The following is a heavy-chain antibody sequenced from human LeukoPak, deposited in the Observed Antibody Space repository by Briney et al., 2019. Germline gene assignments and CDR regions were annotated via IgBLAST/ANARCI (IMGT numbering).Heavy chain of an antibody. V-gene: IGHV4-39*01. CDR1: GGSISSSSYY. D-gene: IGHD6-13*01. CDR2: IYYSGST. Sequence: PSETLSLTFTVSGGSISSSSYYWGWIRQPPGKGLEWIGSIYYSGSTYYNPSLKSRVSISIDTSKNQFSLNLSSVTAADTAVYYCARRAVGTFDYWGQGTLVTVSS. J-gene: IGHJ4*02. CDR3: ARRAVGTFDY.